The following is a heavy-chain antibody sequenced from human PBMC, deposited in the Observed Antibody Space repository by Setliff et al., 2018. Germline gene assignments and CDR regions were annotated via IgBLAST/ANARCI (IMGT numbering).Heavy chain of an antibody. CDR3: ARGRGPDIVVTIPGDY. CDR1: GYTFKNYG. Sequence: ASVKVSCKASGYTFKNYGVSWVRQAPGQGLEWMGWIGSHNDDPLFAQKFQGRVIMTIDSATTTAYMELKTLRSDDTAVYYCARGRGPDIVVTIPGDYWGQGTQVTVSS. V-gene: IGHV1-18*01. D-gene: IGHD2-15*01. J-gene: IGHJ4*02. CDR2: IGSHNDDP.